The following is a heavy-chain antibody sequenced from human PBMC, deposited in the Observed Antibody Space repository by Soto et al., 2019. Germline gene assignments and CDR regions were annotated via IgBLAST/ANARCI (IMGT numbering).Heavy chain of an antibody. CDR1: GYTFTSYA. V-gene: IGHV1-3*01. Sequence: ASVKVSCKASGYTFTSYAMHWVRQAPGQRLEWMGWINAGNGNTKYSQKFQGRVAMTRDASTGTSHLELSSLTSDDTAVYYCARMASAGTLNWFDPWGQGTLVTVSS. D-gene: IGHD6-13*01. CDR3: ARMASAGTLNWFDP. J-gene: IGHJ5*02. CDR2: INAGNGNT.